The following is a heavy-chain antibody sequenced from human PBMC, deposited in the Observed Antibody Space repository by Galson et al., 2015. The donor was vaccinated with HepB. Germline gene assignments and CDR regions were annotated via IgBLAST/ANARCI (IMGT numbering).Heavy chain of an antibody. V-gene: IGHV3-30*03. CDR2: ISYDGSNK. D-gene: IGHD4-17*01. CDR3: ARTYGDYDAFDI. CDR1: GFTFSSYG. J-gene: IGHJ3*02. Sequence: SLRLSCAASGFTFSSYGMHWVRQAPGKGLEWVAVISYDGSNKYYADSVKGRFTISRDNSKNTLYLQMNSLRAEDTAVYYCARTYGDYDAFDIWGQGTMVTVSS.